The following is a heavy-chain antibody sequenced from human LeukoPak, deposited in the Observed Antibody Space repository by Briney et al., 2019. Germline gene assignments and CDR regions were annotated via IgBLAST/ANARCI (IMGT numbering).Heavy chain of an antibody. D-gene: IGHD3-16*02. J-gene: IGHJ4*02. Sequence: SGGSLRPSCAASGFTFSSYSMNWVRQAPGKGLEWVSSISSSSSYIYYADSVKGRFTISRDNAKNSLYLQINSLRAEDTAVYYCARDSVPWGSYRFSTYYFDYWGQGTLVTVSS. CDR3: ARDSVPWGSYRFSTYYFDY. CDR1: GFTFSSYS. V-gene: IGHV3-21*01. CDR2: ISSSSSYI.